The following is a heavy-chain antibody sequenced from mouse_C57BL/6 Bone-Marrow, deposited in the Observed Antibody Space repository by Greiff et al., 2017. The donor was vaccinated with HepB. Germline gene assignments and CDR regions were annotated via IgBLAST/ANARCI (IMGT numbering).Heavy chain of an antibody. Sequence: DVMLVESGGGLVKPGGSLKLSCAASGFTFSSYAMSWVRQTPEKRLEWVATISDGGSYTYYPDNVKGRFTISRDNAKNNLYLQMSHLKSEDTAMYYCARGITAIYWGQGTTLTVSS. CDR3: ARGITAIY. V-gene: IGHV5-4*03. CDR1: GFTFSSYA. J-gene: IGHJ2*01. CDR2: ISDGGSYT. D-gene: IGHD1-1*01.